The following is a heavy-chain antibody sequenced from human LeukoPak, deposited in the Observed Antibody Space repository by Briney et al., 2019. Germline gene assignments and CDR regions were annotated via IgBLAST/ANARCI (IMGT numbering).Heavy chain of an antibody. J-gene: IGHJ5*02. CDR2: INPKSGGT. V-gene: IGHV1-2*02. CDR1: GYTFTGYY. D-gene: IGHD3-9*01. CDR3: ARNDILTGSWFDP. Sequence: ASVKVSSKASGYTFTGYYMHWVRQAPGQGLEWMGWINPKSGGTNYAQKFQGRVTMTRDTSISTAYMELSRLRSDDTAVYYCARNDILTGSWFDPWGQGTLVTVSS.